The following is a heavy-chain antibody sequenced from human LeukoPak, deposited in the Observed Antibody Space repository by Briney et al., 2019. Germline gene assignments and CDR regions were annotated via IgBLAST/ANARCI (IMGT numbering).Heavy chain of an antibody. CDR1: GFTFSDYY. J-gene: IGHJ5*02. Sequence: PGGSLRLSCAASGFTFSDYYMSWVRQAPGKGLEWVSFLSGSGGIIYYADSVKGRFTISRDNAKNSLYLQMNSLRAEDTAVYHCARAGQNNWFDPWGQGTLVTVSS. V-gene: IGHV3-11*01. CDR2: LSGSGGII. CDR3: ARAGQNNWFDP.